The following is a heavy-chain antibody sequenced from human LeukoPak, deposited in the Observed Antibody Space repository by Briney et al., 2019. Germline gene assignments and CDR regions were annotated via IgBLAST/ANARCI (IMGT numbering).Heavy chain of an antibody. Sequence: PSETLSLTCAVYGGSFSGYYWSWIRQPPGKGLEWIGEINHSGSTNYNPSLKSRVTISVDTSKNQFSLKLSSVTAADTAVYYCARAYRYTMATIPSHYSDYWGQGTLVTVSS. CDR1: GGSFSGYY. D-gene: IGHD5-24*01. CDR3: ARAYRYTMATIPSHYSDY. CDR2: INHSGST. J-gene: IGHJ4*02. V-gene: IGHV4-34*01.